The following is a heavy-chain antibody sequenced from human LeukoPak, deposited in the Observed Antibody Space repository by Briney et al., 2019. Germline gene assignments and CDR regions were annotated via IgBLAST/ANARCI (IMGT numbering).Heavy chain of an antibody. V-gene: IGHV3-21*01. J-gene: IGHJ4*02. CDR2: ITSSSSYI. Sequence: GGSLRLSCAGSGFTFSSYSMNWVRQAPGKELEWVSSITSSSSYIYYADSVKGRFTISRDNAKKSVYLQMNSLRAEDTAVYYCARGSTYSSGWYTGFDYWGQGTLVTVSS. CDR1: GFTFSSYS. CDR3: ARGSTYSSGWYTGFDY. D-gene: IGHD6-19*01.